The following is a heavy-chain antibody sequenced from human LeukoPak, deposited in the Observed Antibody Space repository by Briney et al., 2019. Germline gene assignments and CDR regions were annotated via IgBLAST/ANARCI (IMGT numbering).Heavy chain of an antibody. D-gene: IGHD3-16*01. Sequence: SGGSPRLSCAASGFTFSSDWMSWVRQAPGKGLEWVANIKQDGSKKYYVDSVKGRFTISRDNAKNSLYLQMNSLRAEDTAVYYCAKDMMMVEANFDYLGQGILVTVSS. J-gene: IGHJ4*02. CDR1: GFTFSSDW. CDR3: AKDMMMVEANFDY. CDR2: IKQDGSKK. V-gene: IGHV3-7*05.